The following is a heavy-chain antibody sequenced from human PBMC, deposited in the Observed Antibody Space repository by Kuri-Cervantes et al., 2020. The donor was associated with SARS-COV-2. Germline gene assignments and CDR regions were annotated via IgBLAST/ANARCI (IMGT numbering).Heavy chain of an antibody. CDR2: ISGSGGST. Sequence: GESLKISCAASGFTFSRYAMSWVRQAPGKGLEWVSAISGSGGSTYYADSVKGRFTISRDNSKNTLYLQMNSLRAEDTAVYYCARSPRCSTTSCYYGMDVWGPGTTVTVSS. CDR1: GFTFSRYA. V-gene: IGHV3-23*01. CDR3: ARSPRCSTTSCYYGMDV. J-gene: IGHJ6*02. D-gene: IGHD2-2*01.